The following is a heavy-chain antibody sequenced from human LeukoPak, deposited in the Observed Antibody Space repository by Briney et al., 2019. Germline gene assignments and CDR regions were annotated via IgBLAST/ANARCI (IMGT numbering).Heavy chain of an antibody. CDR2: IYPGDSDT. Sequence: GESLKISCKGSGYIFTHNWIGWVRQMPGKGLEWMGIIYPGDSDTRYSPSFEGQVTISVDKSISTAYLQWSSLKASDTAMYYCARQTRDGSGSRGYSFDFWGQGTLVTVSS. CDR1: GYIFTHNW. D-gene: IGHD3-10*01. V-gene: IGHV5-51*01. CDR3: ARQTRDGSGSRGYSFDF. J-gene: IGHJ4*02.